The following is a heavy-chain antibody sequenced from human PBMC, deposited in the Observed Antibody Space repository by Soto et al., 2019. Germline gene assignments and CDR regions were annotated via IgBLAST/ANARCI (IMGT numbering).Heavy chain of an antibody. J-gene: IGHJ4*02. CDR1: GGSISSYY. CDR2: IYYSGST. D-gene: IGHD5-12*01. V-gene: IGHV4-59*08. Sequence: SETLSLTCTVSGGSISSYYWSWIRQPPGKGLEWIGYIYYSGSTNYNPSLKSRVTISVDTSKNQFSLKLSSVTAADTAVYYCARHAGWLRPFDYWGQGTLVTVSS. CDR3: ARHAGWLRPFDY.